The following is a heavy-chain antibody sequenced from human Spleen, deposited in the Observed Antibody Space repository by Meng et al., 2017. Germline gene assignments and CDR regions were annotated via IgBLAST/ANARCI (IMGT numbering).Heavy chain of an antibody. Sequence: VQLWRAGPVLVQPSEPLSFSCTVSGASLNKAHWWIWVSQTPGKELEWIGGIWHAGGTNYNPSFQSRVTMSKDKYNNQFSQKLTSVTDADTAVYYGAIDGSGWQQEDFWGQGTLVTVSS. CDR2: IWHAGGT. J-gene: IGHJ4*02. D-gene: IGHD6-19*01. V-gene: IGHV4-4*02. CDR1: GASLNKAHW. CDR3: AIDGSGWQQEDF.